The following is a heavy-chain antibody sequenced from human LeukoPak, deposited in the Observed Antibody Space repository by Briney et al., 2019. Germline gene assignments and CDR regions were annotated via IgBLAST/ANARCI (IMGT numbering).Heavy chain of an antibody. J-gene: IGHJ4*02. CDR1: GGSISSSSYY. CDR2: IYYSGST. V-gene: IGHV4-39*01. CDR3: ARHLYCSSASCHTPHTWIDY. D-gene: IGHD2-2*02. Sequence: PSETLSLTCTVSGGSISSSSYYWGWIRQPPGKGLEWIGSIYYSGSTYYNPSLRSRVTISIDTSKNQFSLKLSSVTAADAAVYYCARHLYCSSASCHTPHTWIDYWGQGALVTVSS.